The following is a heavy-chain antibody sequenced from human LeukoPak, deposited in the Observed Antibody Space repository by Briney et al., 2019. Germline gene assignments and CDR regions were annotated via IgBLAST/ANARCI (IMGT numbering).Heavy chain of an antibody. CDR1: GFTFSSYW. CDR3: ARAQGESFPAEDY. CDR2: IKQDGSDK. D-gene: IGHD1-26*01. Sequence: GGSLRLSCAASGFTFSSYWMSWVRQAPGKGLEWVANIKQDGSDKYYVDSVKGRFTISRDNAENSLSLQMNSLRTEDTAVYYCARAQGESFPAEDYWGHGTLVSVSS. V-gene: IGHV3-7*05. J-gene: IGHJ4*01.